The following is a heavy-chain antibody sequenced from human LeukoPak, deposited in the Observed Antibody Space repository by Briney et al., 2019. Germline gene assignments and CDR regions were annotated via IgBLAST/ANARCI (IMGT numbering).Heavy chain of an antibody. CDR1: GFTFSSYG. D-gene: IGHD6-19*01. J-gene: IGHJ4*02. Sequence: GGSLRLSCAASGFTFSSYGMNWVRQAPEKGLEWIAYISSSGGYMYADSVKGRFTISRDNAKNSLYLQMNSLRAEDTAVYYCARPNGWYLCWARGPLVTVSS. CDR2: ISSSGGYM. V-gene: IGHV3-48*03. CDR3: ARPNGWYLC.